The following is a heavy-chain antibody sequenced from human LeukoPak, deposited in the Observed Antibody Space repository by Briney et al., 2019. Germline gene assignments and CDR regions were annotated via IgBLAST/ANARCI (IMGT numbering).Heavy chain of an antibody. V-gene: IGHV3-21*01. CDR3: ARDWRAGTYYLDY. J-gene: IGHJ4*02. Sequence: PGGSLRLSCAASGLTFSGYTMNWVRQAAGKGLEWVSSISSKSSDIYYADSVKGRFTISRDNAKNSLYLQMNSLRAEDTAVYYCARDWRAGTYYLDYWGQGTLVTVSS. CDR1: GLTFSGYT. D-gene: IGHD3-3*01. CDR2: ISSKSSDI.